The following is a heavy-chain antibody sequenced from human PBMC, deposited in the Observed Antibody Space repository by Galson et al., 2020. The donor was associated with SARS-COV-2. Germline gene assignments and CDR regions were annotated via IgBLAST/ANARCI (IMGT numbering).Heavy chain of an antibody. CDR3: SRDRGPGLMSSLDF. V-gene: IGHV1-2*02. CDR1: GYMFTDNY. CDR2: INPNSGAI. D-gene: IGHD3-10*01. Sequence: SGASVKVSCKAPGYMFTDNYMHWVRQAPGQGLEWMGWINPNSGAIVYAQKFRGRVTMTRGTSVSAVYMELRSLRSDDTAIYYCSRDRGPGLMSSLDFWGRGTMGSVSS. J-gene: IGHJ3*01.